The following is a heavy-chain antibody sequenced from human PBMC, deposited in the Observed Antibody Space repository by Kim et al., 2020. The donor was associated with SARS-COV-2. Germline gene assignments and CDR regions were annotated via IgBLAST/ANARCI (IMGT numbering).Heavy chain of an antibody. D-gene: IGHD5-18*01. CDR2: ISGSGGST. V-gene: IGHV3-23*01. Sequence: GGSLRLSCAASGFTFSSYAMSWVRQAPGKGLEWVSAISGSGGSTYYADSVKGRFTISRDNSKNTLYLQMNSLRAEDTAVYYCAKESLDTAMVTYASHYYYYGMDVWGQGTTVTVSS. CDR3: AKESLDTAMVTYASHYYYYGMDV. J-gene: IGHJ6*02. CDR1: GFTFSSYA.